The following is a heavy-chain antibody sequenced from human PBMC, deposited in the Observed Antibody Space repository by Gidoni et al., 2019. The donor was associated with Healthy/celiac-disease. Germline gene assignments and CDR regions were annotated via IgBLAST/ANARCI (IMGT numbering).Heavy chain of an antibody. Sequence: EVLLVQSGAEVKKPGESLKISCKGSGYSFPSYWIGWVRQMPGKGLEWIGIIYPGDSDTRYSPSFQGQVTISADKSISTAYLQWSSLKASDTAMYYCARSYYDILTGYYEVVGWFDPWGQGTLVTVSS. CDR3: ARSYYDILTGYYEVVGWFDP. D-gene: IGHD3-9*01. CDR1: GYSFPSYW. CDR2: IYPGDSDT. J-gene: IGHJ5*02. V-gene: IGHV5-51*03.